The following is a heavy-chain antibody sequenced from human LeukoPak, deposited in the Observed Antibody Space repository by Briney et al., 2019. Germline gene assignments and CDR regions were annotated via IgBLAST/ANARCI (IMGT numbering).Heavy chain of an antibody. CDR3: ARDTRGSGSYYEDYYYYMDV. J-gene: IGHJ6*03. CDR1: GVSISNYY. CDR2: IYYIGST. Sequence: PSETLSLTCTVSGVSISNYYWSWIRQPPGKELEWIGYIYYIGSTNYNPSLKRRVTISVDTSKNQFSLKLSSVTAADTAVYYCARDTRGSGSYYEDYYYYMDVWGKGTTVTISS. D-gene: IGHD3-10*01. V-gene: IGHV4-59*01.